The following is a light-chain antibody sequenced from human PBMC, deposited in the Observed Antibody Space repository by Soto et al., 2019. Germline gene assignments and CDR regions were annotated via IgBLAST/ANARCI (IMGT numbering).Light chain of an antibody. Sequence: EIVMTQSPATLSVSPGERATLSCRAGQSVTSNLAWYQQKPGQAPRLLIYGASSRATGIPARFSGSGSGTGFILTISSLQSEDFALYYCQQYNNWPLTFGGGTKVDIK. CDR1: QSVTSN. V-gene: IGKV3-15*01. J-gene: IGKJ4*01. CDR3: QQYNNWPLT. CDR2: GAS.